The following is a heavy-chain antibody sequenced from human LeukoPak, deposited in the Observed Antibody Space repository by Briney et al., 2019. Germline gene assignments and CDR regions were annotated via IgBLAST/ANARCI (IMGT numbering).Heavy chain of an antibody. Sequence: SETLSLTCTVSGGSISSYYWSRIRQPPGKGLEWIGYISYSGSTNYNPSLKSRVTISVDTSKNQFSLKLTSVTAADTAMYYCARRDGYNSLYFDFWGQGTLVTVSS. CDR1: GGSISSYY. CDR3: ARRDGYNSLYFDF. D-gene: IGHD5-24*01. J-gene: IGHJ4*02. V-gene: IGHV4-59*08. CDR2: ISYSGST.